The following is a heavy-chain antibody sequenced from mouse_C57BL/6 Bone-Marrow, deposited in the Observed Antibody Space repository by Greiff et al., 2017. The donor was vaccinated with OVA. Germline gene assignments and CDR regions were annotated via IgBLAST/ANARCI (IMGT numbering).Heavy chain of an antibody. D-gene: IGHD2-4*01. J-gene: IGHJ3*01. CDR1: GYSFTGYY. V-gene: IGHV1-31*01. Sequence: EVQLQQSGPELVKPGASVKISCKASGYSFTGYYMHWVKQSHGNILDWIGYIYPYNGVSSYNQKFKGKATLTVDKSSSTAYMELRSLTSSDSVAYYCARSVRSRRAPFADWGQGTLVTVSA. CDR3: ARSVRSRRAPFAD. CDR2: IYPYNGVS.